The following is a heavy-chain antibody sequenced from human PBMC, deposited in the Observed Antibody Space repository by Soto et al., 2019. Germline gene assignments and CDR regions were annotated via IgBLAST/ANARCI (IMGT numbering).Heavy chain of an antibody. Sequence: PVGSLRLSCAASGFTFSSYEMNWVRQTPGKGLEWVSYISSSGPIIYYADSVKGRFAISRDNAENSLYLQMNSLRAEDTAVYCCARERYRGPYSSSTLHYGMDVWGQGTTVTVSS. CDR2: ISSSGPII. CDR1: GFTFSSYE. CDR3: ARERYRGPYSSSTLHYGMDV. J-gene: IGHJ6*02. D-gene: IGHD6-6*01. V-gene: IGHV3-48*03.